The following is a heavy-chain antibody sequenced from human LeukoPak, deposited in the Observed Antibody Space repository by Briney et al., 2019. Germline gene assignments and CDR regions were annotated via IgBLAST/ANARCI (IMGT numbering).Heavy chain of an antibody. V-gene: IGHV3-74*01. CDR3: AFDSSGYPLYYYYYGMDV. J-gene: IGHJ6*02. CDR1: GFTFSSYW. CDR2: IKSDGSST. D-gene: IGHD3-22*01. Sequence: TGGSLRLSCAASGFTFSSYWMHWVRQAPGKGLVWVSRIKSDGSSTNFADSVKGRFTISRDNAKNTLYLQMNSLRDEDTAVYYCAFDSSGYPLYYYYYGMDVWGQGTTVTVSS.